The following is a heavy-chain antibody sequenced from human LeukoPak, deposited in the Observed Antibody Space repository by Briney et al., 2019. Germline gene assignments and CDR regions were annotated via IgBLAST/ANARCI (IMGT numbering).Heavy chain of an antibody. CDR1: GYTFTGYY. J-gene: IGHJ3*02. Sequence: GASVKVSCKASGYTFTGYYMHWVRQAPGQGLEWIGWINPNSGGTNYAQKFQGRVTMTRDTSISTAYMELSRLRSDDTAVYYCAFDRLPPHDAFDIWGQGTMVTVSS. D-gene: IGHD2-15*01. CDR3: AFDRLPPHDAFDI. V-gene: IGHV1-2*02. CDR2: INPNSGGT.